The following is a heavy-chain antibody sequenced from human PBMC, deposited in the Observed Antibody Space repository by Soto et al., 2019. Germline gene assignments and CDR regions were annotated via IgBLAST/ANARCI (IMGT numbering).Heavy chain of an antibody. J-gene: IGHJ6*02. D-gene: IGHD6-13*01. CDR2: IKSNTDGGTT. Sequence: EVQLVESGGGLVKPGGSLRLSCAASGFTFSNAWMNWVRQAPGKGLEWVGRIKSNTDGGTTDYDAPVKGRFTISRDDSKNTLYLQMNSLKTEDTAVYYCTTDHFPYIAAAASDYYYYGMDVWGQGTTVTVSS. CDR1: GFTFSNAW. CDR3: TTDHFPYIAAAASDYYYYGMDV. V-gene: IGHV3-15*07.